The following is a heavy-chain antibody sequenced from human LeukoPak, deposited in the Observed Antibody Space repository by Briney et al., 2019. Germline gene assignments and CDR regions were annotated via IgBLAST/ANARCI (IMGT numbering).Heavy chain of an antibody. CDR3: ARTSSGGSCYLDY. V-gene: IGHV3-48*04. J-gene: IGHJ4*02. CDR2: ISSTSRTI. CDR1: GFTFSSYW. Sequence: GGSLRLSCAASGFTFSSYWMNWVRQAPGKGLEWVSYISSTSRTIYYADSVKGRFTISRDNAKNSLYLQMNSLRAEDTAVYYCARTSSGGSCYLDYWGQGTLVTVSS. D-gene: IGHD2-15*01.